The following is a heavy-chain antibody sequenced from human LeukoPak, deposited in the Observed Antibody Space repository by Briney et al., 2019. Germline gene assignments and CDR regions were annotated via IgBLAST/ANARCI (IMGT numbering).Heavy chain of an antibody. CDR3: ATRRGYCSGGSCYTAPFDY. CDR2: INPSGGST. CDR1: GYTFTSYY. J-gene: IGHJ4*02. D-gene: IGHD2-15*01. V-gene: IGHV1-46*01. Sequence: GASVKVSCTASGYTFTSYYMHWVRQAPGQGLEWMGIINPSGGSTSYAQKFQGRVTMTRDTSTSTVYMELSSLRSEDTAVYYCATRRGYCSGGSCYTAPFDYWGQGTLVTVSS.